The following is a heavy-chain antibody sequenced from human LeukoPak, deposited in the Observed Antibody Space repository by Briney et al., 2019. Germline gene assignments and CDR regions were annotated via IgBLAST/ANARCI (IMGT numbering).Heavy chain of an antibody. CDR2: MNPNSGHT. D-gene: IGHD3-22*01. CDR3: ARSYYYDNSGYFPIDY. CDR1: GYTFTSYD. V-gene: IGHV1-8*03. J-gene: IGHJ4*02. Sequence: GASVKVSCKASGYTFTSYDINWVRQATGQGLEWMGWMNPNSGHTDYAQKFQGRVTITRNTSISTAYMELSSLRSEDTAVYYCARSYYYDNSGYFPIDYWGQGTLVTVSS.